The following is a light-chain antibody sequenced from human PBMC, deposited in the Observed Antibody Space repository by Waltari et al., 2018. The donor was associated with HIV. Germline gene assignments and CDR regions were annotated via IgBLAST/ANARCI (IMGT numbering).Light chain of an antibody. CDR3: AAWHDSLNGSWV. CDR1: SSKIGSNT. V-gene: IGLV1-44*01. J-gene: IGLJ3*02. Sequence: QSVLTQPPSASGTPGPRVPIPCSGSSSKIGSNTVNWYPQPPGTAPKPLIYSKKRRPSGVPDRFCGSKSGTAASLAISGLQSEDEADYYCAAWHDSLNGSWVFGGGTKLTVL. CDR2: SKK.